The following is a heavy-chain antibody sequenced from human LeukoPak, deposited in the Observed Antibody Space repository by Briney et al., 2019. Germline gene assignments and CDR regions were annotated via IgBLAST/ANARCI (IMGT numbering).Heavy chain of an antibody. D-gene: IGHD3-10*01. CDR2: SRNRTRNYTT. J-gene: IGHJ3*02. Sequence: GGSLRLSCTASGFTFSDYWMTWVRQAPGKGLEWVGRSRNRTRNYTTEYAASVKDRFTVSRDDSRNSVYLQMNSLKIEDTAVYYCGICRSGNYGEIWGQGTKVTVSS. CDR1: GFTFSDYW. V-gene: IGHV3-72*01. CDR3: GICRSGNYGEI.